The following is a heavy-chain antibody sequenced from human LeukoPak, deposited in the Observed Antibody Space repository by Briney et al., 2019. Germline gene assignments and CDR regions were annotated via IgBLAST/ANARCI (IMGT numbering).Heavy chain of an antibody. V-gene: IGHV4-39*01. CDR3: AAGPHDYFGH. CDR1: GGSTRSSAYY. CDR2: IYYSGTT. Sequence: SETLSLTCTVSGGSTRSSAYYWYWIRQPPGKGLEWIGSIYYSGTTYYNTSLKSRVTISVDTSTNQFSLKVSSVTAADTAVYYCAAGPHDYFGHCSQGTLVTVSS. J-gene: IGHJ4*02.